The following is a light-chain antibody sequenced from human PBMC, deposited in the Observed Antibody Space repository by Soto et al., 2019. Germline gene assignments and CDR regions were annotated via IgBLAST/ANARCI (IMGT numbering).Light chain of an antibody. CDR3: QQRDSWPIT. V-gene: IGKV3-20*01. CDR1: QSVSSSY. J-gene: IGKJ5*01. CDR2: GAS. Sequence: VWTQSPGTLSLSPLERATLSCMSSQSVSSSYLAWYQQKPGQAPRLLIYGASSRATGIPDRFSGSGSGTDFTLTISRLEPEDFAVYYCQQRDSWPITFGQGTRLEIK.